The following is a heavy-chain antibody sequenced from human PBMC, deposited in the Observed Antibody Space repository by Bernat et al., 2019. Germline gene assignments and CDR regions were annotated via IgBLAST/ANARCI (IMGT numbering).Heavy chain of an antibody. CDR3: ARDGRGRGYDYDYYYGMDV. V-gene: IGHV4-31*03. J-gene: IGHJ6*02. D-gene: IGHD5-12*01. CDR1: GGSISSGGYY. Sequence: QVQLQESGPGLVKPSQTLSLTCTVSGGSISSGGYYWSWIRLHPGKCLEWIGYIYYSGSTYYNPSPKSRVTISVDTSKNQCSLKLSSVTAADTAVYYWARDGRGRGYDYDYYYGMDVWGQGTTVTVSS. CDR2: IYYSGST.